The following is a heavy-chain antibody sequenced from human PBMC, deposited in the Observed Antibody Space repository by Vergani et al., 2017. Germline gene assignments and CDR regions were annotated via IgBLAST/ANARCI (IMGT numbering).Heavy chain of an antibody. D-gene: IGHD3-16*01. CDR3: ARDTFHFDSENYDDVFYS. CDR1: GGSISSGDYY. CDR2: IHHSGAT. Sequence: QVQLQESGPGLVKPSQTLSLTCTVSGGSISSGDYYWSWIRQPPGKGLEWIGYIHHSGATNSNSSLRSRVSISIDTSKSSFSLRLSSVTTADTAMYYCARDTFHFDSENYDDVFYSWGQGTMVIVAS. J-gene: IGHJ3*02. V-gene: IGHV4-61*03.